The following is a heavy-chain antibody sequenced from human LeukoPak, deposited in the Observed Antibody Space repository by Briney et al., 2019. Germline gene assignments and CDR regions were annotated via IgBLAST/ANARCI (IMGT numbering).Heavy chain of an antibody. CDR2: ITGSGGTT. CDR1: GFTVSSNY. D-gene: IGHD2-2*02. CDR3: AKVSSTSCYNPIDY. J-gene: IGHJ4*02. V-gene: IGHV3-23*01. Sequence: GGSLRLSCAASGFTVSSNYMSWVRQAPGKGLEWVSAITGSGGTTYYPDSLKGRFTISRDNSKNTLYLQMNSLRAEDSAVYYCAKVSSTSCYNPIDYWGQGTLVTVSS.